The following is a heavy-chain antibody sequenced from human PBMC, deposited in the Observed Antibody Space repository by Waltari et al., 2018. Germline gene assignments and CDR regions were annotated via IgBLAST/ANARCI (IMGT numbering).Heavy chain of an antibody. J-gene: IGHJ4*02. Sequence: QVQLVESGGGVVQPGRSLRLACAASGFTFSSSGMHWVRQAPGKGLEWVAVIWYDGSNKYYADSVKGRFTISRDNSKNTLYLQMNSLRAEDTAVYYCARGTKVGATLDYWGQGTLVTVSS. CDR1: GFTFSSSG. D-gene: IGHD1-26*01. CDR3: ARGTKVGATLDY. V-gene: IGHV3-33*01. CDR2: IWYDGSNK.